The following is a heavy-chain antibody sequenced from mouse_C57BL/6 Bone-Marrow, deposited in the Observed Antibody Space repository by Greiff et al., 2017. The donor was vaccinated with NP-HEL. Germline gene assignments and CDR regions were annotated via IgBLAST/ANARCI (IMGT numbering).Heavy chain of an antibody. D-gene: IGHD1-1*01. CDR3: VREGVAKGRYYFDY. V-gene: IGHV10-3*01. CDR1: GFTFNTYA. CDR2: IRRKSSNYAT. J-gene: IGHJ2*01. Sequence: EVKLVESGGGLVQPKGSLKLSCAASGFTFNTYAMHWVRQAPGKGLEWVARIRRKSSNYATYYADSVKDRFTISRDDSQSMLYLKMNNLKTEDTAMYYCVREGVAKGRYYFDYWGQGTTLTVSS.